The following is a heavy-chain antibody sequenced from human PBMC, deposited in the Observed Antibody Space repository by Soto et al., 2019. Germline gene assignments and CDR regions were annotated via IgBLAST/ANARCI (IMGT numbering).Heavy chain of an antibody. D-gene: IGHD2-15*01. CDR2: VNYTGST. J-gene: IGHJ6*04. CDR3: ARHGGVPPDPPVDV. V-gene: IGHV4-39*01. CDR1: DGSISRSAFY. Sequence: SETLSLTCTVSDGSISRSAFYWGWIRQPPGKGLEWIGCVNYTGSTYYNPSLKSRVTISVDTTKNHFSLKLSSVTAADTAVYYCARHGGVPPDPPVDVWGKATTVTVSS.